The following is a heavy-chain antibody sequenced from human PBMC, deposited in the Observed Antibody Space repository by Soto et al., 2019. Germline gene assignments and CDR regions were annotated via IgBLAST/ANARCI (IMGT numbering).Heavy chain of an antibody. J-gene: IGHJ5*02. CDR3: ARYMGAGFWALGT. Sequence: QVQLQQWGAGLLKPSETLSLTCAVYGGSFSGYYWSWIRQPPGKGLEWIGEINHSGSTNYNPSLKSRVTISVDTSKNQFSLKLRAVTAADTAVYYCARYMGAGFWALGTWGQGSLVTVAT. D-gene: IGHD3-10*01. CDR1: GGSFSGYY. V-gene: IGHV4-34*01. CDR2: INHSGST.